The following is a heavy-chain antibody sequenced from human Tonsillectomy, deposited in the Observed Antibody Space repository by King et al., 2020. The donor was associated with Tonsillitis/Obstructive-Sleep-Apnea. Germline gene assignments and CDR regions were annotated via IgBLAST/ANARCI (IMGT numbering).Heavy chain of an antibody. CDR1: GYTFTGYY. J-gene: IGHJ1*01. CDR3: ARERMTRALVAYFQH. V-gene: IGHV1-2*06. Sequence: VQLVESGAEVKKPGASVKVSCKASGYTFTGYYMHWVRQAPGQGLEWMGRINPNSGGTNYAQKFQGRVTMTRDTSISTAYMALSRLRSADTAVYYCARERMTRALVAYFQHWGQGTLVTVSS. CDR2: INPNSGGT. D-gene: IGHD3-9*01.